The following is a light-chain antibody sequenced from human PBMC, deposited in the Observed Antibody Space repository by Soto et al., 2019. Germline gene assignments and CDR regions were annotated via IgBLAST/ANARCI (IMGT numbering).Light chain of an antibody. J-gene: IGLJ2*01. Sequence: QSVLTQSSSASASLGPSVKLTCTLSSGHSSYIIAWHQQQPGKAPRYLMKLEGSGSYNKGSGVPDRFSGSSSGADRYLTISNLQFEDEADYYCETWDSNTLVFGGGTKLTVL. V-gene: IGLV4-60*02. CDR3: ETWDSNTLV. CDR2: LEGSGSY. CDR1: SGHSSYI.